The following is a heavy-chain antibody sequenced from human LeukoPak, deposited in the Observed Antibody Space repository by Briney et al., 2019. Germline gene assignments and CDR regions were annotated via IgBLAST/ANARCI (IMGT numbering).Heavy chain of an antibody. Sequence: GGSLRLSCAASGFTFTGYGMNWVRQAPGKGLEWVSAISNTGGNTYYASSVRGRFTISRDNSKNTLYLQTDSLRAEATAVYYCAKEMGHSKPFDYWGQGTLVTVSS. V-gene: IGHV3-23*01. D-gene: IGHD5-18*01. CDR1: GFTFTGYG. J-gene: IGHJ4*02. CDR2: ISNTGGNT. CDR3: AKEMGHSKPFDY.